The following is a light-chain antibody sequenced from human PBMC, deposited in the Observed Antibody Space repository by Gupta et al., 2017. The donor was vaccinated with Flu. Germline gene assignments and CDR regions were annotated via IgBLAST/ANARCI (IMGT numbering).Light chain of an antibody. CDR2: GAS. V-gene: IGKV3-15*01. J-gene: IGKJ2*01. Sequence: EIVMTQSPVILSLSPGERATLSCRASQSIGTNLAWYQLKPGQAPRLLIHGASTRHTDVPARFSGSGSGTEFTLTSSSLQSEDFAVYYWHQYKDWLTFGQGTKLES. CDR3: HQYKDWLT. CDR1: QSIGTN.